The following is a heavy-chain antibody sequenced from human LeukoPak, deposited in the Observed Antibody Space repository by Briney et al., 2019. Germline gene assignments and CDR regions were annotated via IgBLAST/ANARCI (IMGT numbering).Heavy chain of an antibody. D-gene: IGHD3-10*01. Sequence: SETLSLTCDVYGGSFSGYYWSWLRQPPGKGLEWIGEINHSGSTNYNPSLKSRVTISVDTSKNQFSLKLSSVTAADTAVYYCARDAYYYGSGSYYHLEFDYWGQGTLVTVSS. V-gene: IGHV4-34*01. CDR2: INHSGST. CDR1: GGSFSGYY. CDR3: ARDAYYYGSGSYYHLEFDY. J-gene: IGHJ4*02.